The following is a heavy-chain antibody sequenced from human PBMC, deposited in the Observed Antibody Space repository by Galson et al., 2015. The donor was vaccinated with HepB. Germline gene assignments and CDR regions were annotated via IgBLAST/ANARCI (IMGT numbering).Heavy chain of an antibody. V-gene: IGHV3-74*01. CDR1: GFTFSRYW. D-gene: IGHD3-10*01. Sequence: SLRLSCAASGFTFSRYWMHWVRQAPGKGLVWVSRTNTDGSSTSHADSVKGRFTISRDNAKNTLYLQMNSLRAEDTAVYYCTRPQSHGSGSYLDAFDIWGRGTLVTVSS. J-gene: IGHJ3*02. CDR2: TNTDGSST. CDR3: TRPQSHGSGSYLDAFDI.